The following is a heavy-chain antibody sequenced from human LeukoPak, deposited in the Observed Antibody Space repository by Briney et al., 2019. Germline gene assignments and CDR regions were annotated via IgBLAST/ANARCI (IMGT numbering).Heavy chain of an antibody. Sequence: ASVKVSCKASGYTFTSYGISWVPQAPGQGLEWMGWISSYNGNTNYAQKLQGSVTMTTDTYTSTAYMELRSLRSDDTAVYYCARDPYYDFWSGYSSWFDPWGQGTLVTVSS. D-gene: IGHD3-3*01. V-gene: IGHV1-18*01. CDR3: ARDPYYDFWSGYSSWFDP. CDR1: GYTFTSYG. CDR2: ISSYNGNT. J-gene: IGHJ5*02.